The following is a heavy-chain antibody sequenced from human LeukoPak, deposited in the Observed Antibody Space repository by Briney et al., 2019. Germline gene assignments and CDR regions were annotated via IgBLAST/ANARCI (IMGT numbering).Heavy chain of an antibody. CDR3: ARPGFPGIAVAGSSGAFDI. D-gene: IGHD6-19*01. CDR2: INPSGGST. V-gene: IGHV1-46*01. J-gene: IGHJ3*02. CDR1: GYTFTSYY. Sequence: GASVKVSCKASGYTFTSYYMHWVRQAPGQGLEWMGIINPSGGSTSYAQKFQGRVTMTRDTSTSTVYMELSSLRSEDTAVYYCARPGFPGIAVAGSSGAFDIWGQGTMVTVSS.